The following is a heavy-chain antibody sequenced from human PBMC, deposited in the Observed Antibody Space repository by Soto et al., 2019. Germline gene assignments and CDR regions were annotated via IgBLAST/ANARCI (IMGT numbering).Heavy chain of an antibody. D-gene: IGHD3-3*01. CDR3: ARVSLDFWSGPSPGGYFDY. CDR2: IYYSGST. CDR1: GGSISSGGYY. Sequence: QVQLQESGPGLVKPSQTLSLTCTVSGGSISSGGYYWSWIRQHPGKGLEWIGYIYYSGSTYYNPSLKGRVTISVDTSKNQFSLKLSSVTAADTAVYYCARVSLDFWSGPSPGGYFDYWGQGTLVTVSS. V-gene: IGHV4-31*03. J-gene: IGHJ4*02.